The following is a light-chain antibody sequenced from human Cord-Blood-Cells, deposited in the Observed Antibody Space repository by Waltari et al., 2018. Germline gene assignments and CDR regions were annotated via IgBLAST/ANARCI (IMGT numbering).Light chain of an antibody. CDR2: AAS. CDR1: QSLSSW. J-gene: IGKJ1*01. CDR3: QQYNSYWT. V-gene: IGKV1-5*01. Sequence: DIQMTPSPSTLSASVGDRVTITCRASQSLSSWLAWYQQKPGKAPKLLIYAASSLESGVPSRFSGSGAGTEFTLTISSLQPDDFATYYCQQYNSYWTFGQGTKVEIK.